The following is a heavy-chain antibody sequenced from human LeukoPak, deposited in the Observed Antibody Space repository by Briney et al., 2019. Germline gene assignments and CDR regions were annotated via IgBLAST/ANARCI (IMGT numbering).Heavy chain of an antibody. J-gene: IGHJ4*02. D-gene: IGHD3-3*01. Sequence: GASVKVSCKASGYTFTSYDINWVRQAAGQGLEWMGWMNPNSGNTGYAQKFQGRVTITRNTSISTAYMELSSLRSEDTAVYSCARGPSWSGYSQPYSFDYWGQGTLVTVSS. CDR2: MNPNSGNT. CDR1: GYTFTSYD. CDR3: ARGPSWSGYSQPYSFDY. V-gene: IGHV1-8*03.